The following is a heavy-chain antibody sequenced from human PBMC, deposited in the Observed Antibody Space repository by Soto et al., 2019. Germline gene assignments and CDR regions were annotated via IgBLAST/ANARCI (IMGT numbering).Heavy chain of an antibody. CDR3: ARALTVVPYYFDY. CDR2: IYSGGST. V-gene: IGHV3-53*02. CDR1: GFTVSSNY. D-gene: IGHD4-17*01. J-gene: IGHJ4*02. Sequence: EVQLVETGGGLIQPGGSLRLSCAASGFTVSSNYMSWVRQAPGKGLEWVSVIYSGGSTYYADSVKGRFTISRDNSKNTLYLQMNSLRAEDTAVYYCARALTVVPYYFDYWGQGTLVTVSS.